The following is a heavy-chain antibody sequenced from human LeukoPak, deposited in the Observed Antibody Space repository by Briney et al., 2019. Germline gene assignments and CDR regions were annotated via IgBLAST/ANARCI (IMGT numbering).Heavy chain of an antibody. V-gene: IGHV1-18*01. CDR3: ARGPYYYGSGSLPHYFDY. J-gene: IGHJ4*02. CDR1: DYTFTSYG. CDR2: ITTYNGNT. Sequence: ASVKVSCKASDYTFTSYGISWVRQAPGQGLEWMGWITTYNGNTKYAQTLQGRITMTTDTSTSPSYMELRSLRSDDTAVYYCARGPYYYGSGSLPHYFDYWGEGTLVTVSS. D-gene: IGHD3-10*01.